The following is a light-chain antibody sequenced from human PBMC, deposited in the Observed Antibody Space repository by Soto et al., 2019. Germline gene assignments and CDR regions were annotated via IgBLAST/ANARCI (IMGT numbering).Light chain of an antibody. CDR2: DTS. CDR3: QQYNNWPRT. V-gene: IGKV3-11*01. CDR1: QSVSRY. Sequence: EIVLTRSPATLSLAAWGRATVSCGASQSVSRYLAWYQHKPGQAPRLLIYDTSNRATGIPARFSGSGSGTEFTLTISSLQSEDFVVYYCQQYNNWPRTFGQGTKVDIK. J-gene: IGKJ1*01.